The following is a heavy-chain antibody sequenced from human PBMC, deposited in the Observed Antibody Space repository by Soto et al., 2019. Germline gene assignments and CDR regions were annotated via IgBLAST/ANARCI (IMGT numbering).Heavy chain of an antibody. Sequence: SPTLSLTCAISGDSVSSNSAAWNWIRQSPSRGLEWLGRTYYRSKWYNDYAVSVKSRITINPDTSKNQFSLQLNSVTPEDTAVYYCARDGKYSSGWYGNWFDPWGQGTLVTVSS. D-gene: IGHD6-19*01. CDR2: TYYRSKWYN. CDR3: ARDGKYSSGWYGNWFDP. J-gene: IGHJ5*02. V-gene: IGHV6-1*01. CDR1: GDSVSSNSAA.